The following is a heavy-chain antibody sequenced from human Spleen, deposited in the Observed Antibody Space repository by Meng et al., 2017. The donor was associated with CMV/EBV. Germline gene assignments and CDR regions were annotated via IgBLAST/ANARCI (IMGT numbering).Heavy chain of an antibody. Sequence: GSLRLSCSVSGGSIRTSNYYWGWIRQPPGKGLEWIGNVYYSEDTFSNPSLRSRVTLSLDTSKKQFSLKLSSVTAADTAVYYCARGFADAHAFDIWGQGTMVTVS. V-gene: IGHV4-39*07. J-gene: IGHJ3*02. CDR1: GGSIRTSNYY. CDR3: ARGFADAHAFDI. CDR2: VYYSEDT. D-gene: IGHD3-10*01.